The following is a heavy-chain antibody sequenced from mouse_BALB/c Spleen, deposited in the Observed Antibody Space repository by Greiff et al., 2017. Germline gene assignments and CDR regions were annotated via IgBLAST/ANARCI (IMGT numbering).Heavy chain of an antibody. V-gene: IGHV14-4*02. CDR1: GFNIKDYY. J-gene: IGHJ2*01. CDR3: NAVNWGDYYFDY. D-gene: IGHD4-1*02. CDR2: NDPENGDT. Sequence: VQLQQSGAELVRSGASVKLSCTASGFNIKDYYMHWVKQRPEQGLEWIGWNDPENGDTEYAPKFQGKATMTADTSSNTAYLQLSSLTSEDTAVYYCNAVNWGDYYFDYWGQGTTLTVSS.